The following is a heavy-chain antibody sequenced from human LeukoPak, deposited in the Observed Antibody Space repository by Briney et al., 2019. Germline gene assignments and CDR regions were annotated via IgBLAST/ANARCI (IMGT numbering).Heavy chain of an antibody. Sequence: GESLKISCKGSGYSLTSYWIGWVRQMPGKGLEWMGIIYPGDSDTRYSPSFQGQVTISADKSISTAYLQWSSLKASDTAMYYCARHDGITMVRGVIDYWGQGTLVTVSS. V-gene: IGHV5-51*01. CDR1: GYSLTSYW. CDR2: IYPGDSDT. D-gene: IGHD3-10*01. CDR3: ARHDGITMVRGVIDY. J-gene: IGHJ4*02.